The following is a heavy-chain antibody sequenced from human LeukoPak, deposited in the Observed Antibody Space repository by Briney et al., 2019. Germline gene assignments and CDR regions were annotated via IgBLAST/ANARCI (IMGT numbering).Heavy chain of an antibody. V-gene: IGHV3-23*01. CDR3: LRDKGGWIPFDY. J-gene: IGHJ4*02. D-gene: IGHD2-15*01. CDR2: ISGGGGGT. CDR1: GFTFSTYG. Sequence: GGSLRLSCAASGFTFSTYGMSWVRQAPGKGLEWVSGISGGGGGTYYADFVKGRFTISRDNSKTPLFLQMNSLRAADTAMYFVLRDKGGWIPFDYCGQGTLVTVSS.